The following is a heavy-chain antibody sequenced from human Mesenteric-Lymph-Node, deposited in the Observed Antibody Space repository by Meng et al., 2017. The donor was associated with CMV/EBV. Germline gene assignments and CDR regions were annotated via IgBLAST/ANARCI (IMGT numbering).Heavy chain of an antibody. Sequence: ESLKISCTVSGGSISPYYWSWIRQPPGKRLEWIAYIYYSGTTDYNPALKSRVTISVDTSKNQFSLSLSSVTAADTAVYYCARAPYNMRNIIGFDSWGQGTLVTVSS. CDR3: ARAPYNMRNIIGFDS. CDR1: GGSISPYY. V-gene: IGHV4-59*01. CDR2: IYYSGTT. D-gene: IGHD5-24*01. J-gene: IGHJ4*03.